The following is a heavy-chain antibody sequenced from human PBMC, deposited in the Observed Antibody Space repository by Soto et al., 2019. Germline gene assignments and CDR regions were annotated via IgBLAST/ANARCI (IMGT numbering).Heavy chain of an antibody. V-gene: IGHV4-30-4*01. CDR1: GGSISIGDYY. CDR2: IFHSGTT. CDR3: ARAYYDVLTGYYVRYFDY. D-gene: IGHD3-9*01. Sequence: SETLSLTCSVSGGSISIGDYYLSWIRQPPGKGLEWIGYIFHSGTTYYNPSLKSRVAISIDTSKKQFSLKLRSVTAEDTAVYYCARAYYDVLTGYYVRYFDYWGQGNRVTVSS. J-gene: IGHJ4*02.